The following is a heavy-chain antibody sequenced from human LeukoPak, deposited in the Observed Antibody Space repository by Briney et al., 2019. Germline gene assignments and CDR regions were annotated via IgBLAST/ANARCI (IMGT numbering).Heavy chain of an antibody. V-gene: IGHV3-48*01. CDR2: ISSSSSTI. Sequence: QSGGSLRLSCAASGFPFSSYSMNWVRQAPGKGLEWVSYISSSSSTIYYADSVKGRFTISRDNAKNSLYLQMNSLRAEDTAVYYCARDQGSMGSALGFDYWGQGTLVTVSS. CDR1: GFPFSSYS. J-gene: IGHJ4*02. D-gene: IGHD1-26*01. CDR3: ARDQGSMGSALGFDY.